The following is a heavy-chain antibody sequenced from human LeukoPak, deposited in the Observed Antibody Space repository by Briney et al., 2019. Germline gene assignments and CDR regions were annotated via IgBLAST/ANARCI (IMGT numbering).Heavy chain of an antibody. CDR3: ARATVNSSGWSSYYYYYYYMDV. CDR2: ISYEGSNK. CDR1: GFTFSNYA. V-gene: IGHV3-30-3*01. D-gene: IGHD6-19*01. J-gene: IGHJ6*03. Sequence: GGSLRLSCAASGFTFSNYAMHWVRQAPGKGLEWVAIISYEGSNKYHADSVKGRFTISRDNSKNTLYLQMHSLRAEDTAVYYCARATVNSSGWSSYYYYYYYMDVWGKGTTVTVSS.